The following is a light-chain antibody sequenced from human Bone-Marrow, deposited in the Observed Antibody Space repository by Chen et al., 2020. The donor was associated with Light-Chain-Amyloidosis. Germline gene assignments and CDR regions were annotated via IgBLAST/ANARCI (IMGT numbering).Light chain of an antibody. CDR2: AAS. J-gene: IGKJ2*01. CDR1: QSISSY. CDR3: QQSYRTPRAT. V-gene: IGKV1-39*01. Sequence: DIQMTQSPSSLSASVGDRVTITCRASQSISSYLNWYQQKPGKAPKLLIYAASSLQSGVPSRFSGSGSGTDFTLTISSLQPEDFATYYGQQSYRTPRATFGQGTKLEIK.